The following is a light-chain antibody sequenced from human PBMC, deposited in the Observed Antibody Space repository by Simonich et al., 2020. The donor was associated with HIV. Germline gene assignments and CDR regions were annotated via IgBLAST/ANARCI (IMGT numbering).Light chain of an antibody. J-gene: IGKJ2*01. Sequence: EIVMTQSPATLSVSPGERATLSCRASQSVSSNLAWYQQKPCQAPRLLIYDASTRATGIPARFSGSGSGTEFTLTISSMQSEDFAVYYCQQYNNWPYTFGQGTKLEIK. CDR2: DAS. CDR3: QQYNNWPYT. CDR1: QSVSSN. V-gene: IGKV3-15*01.